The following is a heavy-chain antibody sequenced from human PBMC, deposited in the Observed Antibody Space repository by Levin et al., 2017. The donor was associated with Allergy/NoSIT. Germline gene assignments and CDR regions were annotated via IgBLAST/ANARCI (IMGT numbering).Heavy chain of an antibody. J-gene: IGHJ6*02. CDR1: GFTFSSYA. CDR2: ISYDGSNK. D-gene: IGHD1-26*01. CDR3: ARDEIVGATREYYYYGMDV. Sequence: GGSLRLSCAASGFTFSSYAMHWVRQAPGKGLEWVAVISYDGSNKYYADSVKGRFTISRDNSKNTLYLQMNSLRAEDTAVYYCARDEIVGATREYYYYGMDVWGQGTTVTVSS. V-gene: IGHV3-30*04.